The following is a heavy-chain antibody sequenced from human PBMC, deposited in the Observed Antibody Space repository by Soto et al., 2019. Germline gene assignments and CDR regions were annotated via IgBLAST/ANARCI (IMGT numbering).Heavy chain of an antibody. CDR2: INPSGGST. CDR1: GYTFTGYY. CDR3: ARAHHPPAYSSGSRGYFDY. V-gene: IGHV1-46*01. Sequence: ASVKVSCKASGYTFTGYYMHWVRQAPGQGLEWMGIINPSGGSTSYAQKFQGRVTMTRDTSTSTVYMELSSLRSEDTAVYYCARAHHPPAYSSGSRGYFDYWGQGTLVTVSS. D-gene: IGHD6-19*01. J-gene: IGHJ4*02.